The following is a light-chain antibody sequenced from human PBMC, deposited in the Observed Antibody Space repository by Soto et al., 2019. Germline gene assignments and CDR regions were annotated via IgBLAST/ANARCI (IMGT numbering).Light chain of an antibody. CDR2: YDD. V-gene: IGLV1-36*01. Sequence: QSVLTQPPSVSDAPRQRVTISCSGSSSNIGNNAVNWYQQLPGKAPKLLMYYDDLRPSGVSDRFTGSKSGTSASLAISGLQSEDEADYYCAAWDDSLNGYVFGPGTKLTVL. CDR1: SSNIGNNA. CDR3: AAWDDSLNGYV. J-gene: IGLJ1*01.